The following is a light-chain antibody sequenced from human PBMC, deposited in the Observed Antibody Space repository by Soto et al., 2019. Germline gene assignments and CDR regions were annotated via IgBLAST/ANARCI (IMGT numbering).Light chain of an antibody. J-gene: IGKJ3*01. Sequence: DIQMTQSPSTLSASVGDRVTITCRASQSISSWLAWYQQKPGKAPKLLIYDASSLESGVPSRFSGSGSGTEFTLTISSLQPDDFATYYCQQYNRGFTFGPGTKVDI. CDR1: QSISSW. CDR3: QQYNRGFT. V-gene: IGKV1-5*01. CDR2: DAS.